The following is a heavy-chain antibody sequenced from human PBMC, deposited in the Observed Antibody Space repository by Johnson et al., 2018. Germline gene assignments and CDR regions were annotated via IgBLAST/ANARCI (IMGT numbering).Heavy chain of an antibody. D-gene: IGHD1-26*01. CDR3: AKVLSGSNWAFDI. V-gene: IGHV3-30*18. CDR2: ISYDGSNK. CDR1: GFTFSSYG. Sequence: QVQLVESGGGVVQXGRSLRLSCAASGFTFSSYGMHWVRQAPGKGLEWVAVISYDGSNKYYADSVKGRFTISRDNSKNKLYLQMNSLRAEDTAVYYCAKVLSGSNWAFDIWGQGTMVTVS. J-gene: IGHJ3*02.